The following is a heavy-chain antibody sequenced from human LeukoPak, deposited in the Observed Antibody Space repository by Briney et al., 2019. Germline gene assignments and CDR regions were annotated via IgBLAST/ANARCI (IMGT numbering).Heavy chain of an antibody. Sequence: GGSLRLSCAASGFTFSNAWMNWVRQAPGKGLEWVGRIKSKTDGGTTDYAAPVKGRFTISRDDSKNTLYLQMNSLKTEDTAVYYCTTETRITMIVVVITSANYFDYWGQGTLVTVSS. D-gene: IGHD3-22*01. J-gene: IGHJ4*02. V-gene: IGHV3-15*07. CDR2: IKSKTDGGTT. CDR3: TTETRITMIVVVITSANYFDY. CDR1: GFTFSNAW.